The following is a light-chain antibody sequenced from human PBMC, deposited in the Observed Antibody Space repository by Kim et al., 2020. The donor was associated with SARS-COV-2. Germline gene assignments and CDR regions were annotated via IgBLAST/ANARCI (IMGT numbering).Light chain of an antibody. CDR3: QQFGTSPFT. CDR2: GAS. Sequence: LPGGKAAPSSRGAHSSNSRYLTWYQQKSGQAPRLLIYGASNRATYIPDRFSGSGSGTDFTLTISTLEPEDSAVYYCQQFGTSPFTFGQGTRLEIK. J-gene: IGKJ5*01. V-gene: IGKV3-20*01. CDR1: HSSNSRY.